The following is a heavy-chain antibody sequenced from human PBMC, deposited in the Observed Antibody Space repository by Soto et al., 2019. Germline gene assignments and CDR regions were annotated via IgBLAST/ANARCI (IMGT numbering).Heavy chain of an antibody. V-gene: IGHV4-39*01. D-gene: IGHD7-27*01. CDR1: GGSISSSNYY. CDR3: GRRVANWGHFDC. Sequence: QLQLQESGPGLVKPSETLSLTCTVSGGSISSSNYYWDWIRQPPGKGLEWIGTIFYSETTYYNPSLKSRVTISIDTSKNQFSLKLSSVTAADTAVYYCGRRVANWGHFDCWGQGTLVTVSS. CDR2: IFYSETT. J-gene: IGHJ4*02.